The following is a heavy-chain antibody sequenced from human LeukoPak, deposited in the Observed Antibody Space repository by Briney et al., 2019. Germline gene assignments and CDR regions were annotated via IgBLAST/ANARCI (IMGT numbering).Heavy chain of an antibody. Sequence: SVKVSCKASGDTFSSYAISWVRQAPGQGLEWMGRIIPILGIANYAQKFQGRVTITADKSTSTAYMELSSLRSEDTAVYYCASSSTVTSTPRYGMDVWGQGTTVTVSS. CDR1: GDTFSSYA. CDR2: IIPILGIA. CDR3: ASSSTVTSTPRYGMDV. D-gene: IGHD4-17*01. V-gene: IGHV1-69*04. J-gene: IGHJ6*02.